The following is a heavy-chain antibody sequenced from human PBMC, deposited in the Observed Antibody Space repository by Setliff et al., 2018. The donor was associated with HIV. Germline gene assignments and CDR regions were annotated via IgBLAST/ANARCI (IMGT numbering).Heavy chain of an antibody. Sequence: ASVKVSCKASGYTFTRNAMHWVRQAPGQRLEWMGWINTVNGSTSYAQKFQGRVTMTRDTSTSTVYMELSSLRSEDTALYYCAKDRQQWLLLSPRYFDYWGQGTLVTVSS. V-gene: IGHV1-3*04. CDR1: GYTFTRNA. CDR3: AKDRQQWLLLSPRYFDY. J-gene: IGHJ4*02. D-gene: IGHD6-19*01. CDR2: INTVNGST.